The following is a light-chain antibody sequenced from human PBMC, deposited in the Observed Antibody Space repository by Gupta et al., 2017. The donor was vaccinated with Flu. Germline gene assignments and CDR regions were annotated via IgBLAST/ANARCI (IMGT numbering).Light chain of an antibody. Sequence: PGDTATLSCRASQSVDTYRAWDQQKPGQAPRIRSYDAYIRAAGITTRVTGSGSGTDFTLTITRLRPEDFAVYDGQRSRKLPPRTFGQGTRLELK. CDR3: QRSRKLPPRT. J-gene: IGKJ5*01. V-gene: IGKV3-11*01. CDR1: QSVDTY. CDR2: DAY.